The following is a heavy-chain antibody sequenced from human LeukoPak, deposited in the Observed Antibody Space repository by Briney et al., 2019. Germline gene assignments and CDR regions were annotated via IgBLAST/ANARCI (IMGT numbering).Heavy chain of an antibody. CDR2: ISGSGGST. Sequence: PGGSLRLSCAASGFTFSSYAMSWVRQAPGKGLEWVSAISGSGGSTYYADSVKGRFTISRDNSKNTLYLQMNSLRAEDTAVYYCAKDQDIVVVPAAMGFDPWGQGTLVTVSS. CDR3: AKDQDIVVVPAAMGFDP. D-gene: IGHD2-2*01. V-gene: IGHV3-23*01. CDR1: GFTFSSYA. J-gene: IGHJ5*02.